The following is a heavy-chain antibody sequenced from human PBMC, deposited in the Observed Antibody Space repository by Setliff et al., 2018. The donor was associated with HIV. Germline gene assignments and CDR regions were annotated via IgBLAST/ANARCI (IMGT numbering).Heavy chain of an antibody. Sequence: KTSETLSLTCAVSGYSISSGYYWGWIRQPPGKGLEWIGTIYHSGSTYYNPSLKSRVTISVDTSKNQFSLGLSSVTAADSAVYYCARRRETIVVVIGIPNWYFDLWGRGTLVTVSS. J-gene: IGHJ2*01. CDR2: IYHSGST. CDR3: ARRRETIVVVIGIPNWYFDL. CDR1: GYSISSGYY. D-gene: IGHD2-21*01. V-gene: IGHV4-38-2*01.